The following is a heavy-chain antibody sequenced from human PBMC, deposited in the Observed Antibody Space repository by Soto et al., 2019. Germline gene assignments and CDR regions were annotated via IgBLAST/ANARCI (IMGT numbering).Heavy chain of an antibody. CDR2: ISGSGSTT. CDR3: AKGRGYNYDLDY. D-gene: IGHD5-18*01. V-gene: IGHV3-23*01. CDR1: GFTFSSYA. Sequence: GESLKISCAASGFTFSSYAMSWVRQAPGKGLEWVSAISGSGSTTYYADSVKGRFTISRDNSKNTLYLQMNSLRAEDTAVYYCAKGRGYNYDLDYWGQGTLVTVSS. J-gene: IGHJ4*02.